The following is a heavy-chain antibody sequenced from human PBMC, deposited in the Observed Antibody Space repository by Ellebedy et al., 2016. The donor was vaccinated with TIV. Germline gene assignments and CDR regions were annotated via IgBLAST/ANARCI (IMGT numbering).Heavy chain of an antibody. CDR3: ASAARGSGAYESF. CDR1: GFTFSRFW. Sequence: ESLKISCAASGFTFSRFWMALVRQAPGKGLDWVATINQGGSETYYVDSVKCRFTISRDNSKNSLYLQMNSLRADDTALYYCASAARGSGAYESFWGQGTLVTVSS. J-gene: IGHJ4*02. V-gene: IGHV3-7*01. D-gene: IGHD5-12*01. CDR2: INQGGSET.